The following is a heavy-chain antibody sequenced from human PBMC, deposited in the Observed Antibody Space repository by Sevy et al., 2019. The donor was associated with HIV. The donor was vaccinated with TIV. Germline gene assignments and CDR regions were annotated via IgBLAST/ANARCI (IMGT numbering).Heavy chain of an antibody. Sequence: GGCLRLSCAASGFTFSKYSMSWVRQPPGKGLEWISTLSFGCGEINYADSVKGRFTISSDNSNSSVYLQMNNLRPEDTAVYSCAREGCTKPHDYWGQGTLVTVS. D-gene: IGHD2-8*01. V-gene: IGHV3-23*01. CDR3: AREGCTKPHDY. CDR1: GFTFSKYS. CDR2: LSFGCGEI. J-gene: IGHJ4*02.